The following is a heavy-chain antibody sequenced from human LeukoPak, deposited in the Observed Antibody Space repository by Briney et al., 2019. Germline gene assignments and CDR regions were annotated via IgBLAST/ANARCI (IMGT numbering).Heavy chain of an antibody. D-gene: IGHD6-13*01. V-gene: IGHV4-59*01. CDR2: IYYSGST. Sequence: SETLSLTCTVSGGSISSYYWSWIRQPPGKGLEWIGYIYYSGSTNYNPSLKSRVTISVDTSKNQFSLKLSSVTAADTAVYYCARGRGQQVDLDYWGQGTLVTVSS. CDR3: ARGRGQQVDLDY. CDR1: GGSISSYY. J-gene: IGHJ4*02.